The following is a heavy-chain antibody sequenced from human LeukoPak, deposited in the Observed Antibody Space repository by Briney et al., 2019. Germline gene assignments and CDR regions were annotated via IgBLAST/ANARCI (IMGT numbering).Heavy chain of an antibody. CDR2: IYPGDFDI. Sequence: RGESLKISCKASGYSFTVYWIGWVRQMPDKGPEWMGLIYPGDFDIRYSPSFQGQVTISADKSITTAYLQWSSLKASDTAMYYCARLGRAPLWFGYMDVWGKGTTVTISS. CDR1: GYSFTVYW. CDR3: ARLGRAPLWFGYMDV. V-gene: IGHV5-51*01. J-gene: IGHJ6*03. D-gene: IGHD3-10*01.